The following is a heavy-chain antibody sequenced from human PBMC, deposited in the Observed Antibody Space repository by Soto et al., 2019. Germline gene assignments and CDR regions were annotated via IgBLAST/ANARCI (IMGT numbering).Heavy chain of an antibody. J-gene: IGHJ5*01. CDR2: INPTTGDT. CDR1: GYTFTAQY. Sequence: ASVKVSCKASGYTFTAQYLHWVRKAPGEGLEWMGWINPTTGDTRYAQKFQGRVTMTVDTSMSTAYLEVRSLRPDDTAVYYCAKGDSSWVSWFDSWGQGTLVTVSS. V-gene: IGHV1-2*02. CDR3: AKGDSSWVSWFDS. D-gene: IGHD6-19*01.